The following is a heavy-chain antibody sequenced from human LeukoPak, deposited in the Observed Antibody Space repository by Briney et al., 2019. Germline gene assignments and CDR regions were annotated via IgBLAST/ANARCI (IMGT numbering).Heavy chain of an antibody. CDR3: AREEPYYYDSSGYDY. Sequence: PGGSLRLSCAASGFTFSSYSMNWVRQAPGKGLEWVSSISSSSSYIYYADSVKGRFTISRDNAKNSLYLQMNSLRAEDTAVYYCAREEPYYYDSSGYDYWGQGTLVTVSS. CDR2: ISSSSSYI. J-gene: IGHJ4*02. D-gene: IGHD3-22*01. V-gene: IGHV3-21*01. CDR1: GFTFSSYS.